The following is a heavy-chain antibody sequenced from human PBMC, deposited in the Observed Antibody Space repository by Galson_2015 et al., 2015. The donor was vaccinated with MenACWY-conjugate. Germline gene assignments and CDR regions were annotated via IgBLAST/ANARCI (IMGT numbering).Heavy chain of an antibody. CDR2: INSDGSST. J-gene: IGHJ4*02. Sequence: SLRLSCAASGFTFSSYWMHWVRQAPGKGLVWVSRINSDGSSTSYADSVKGRFTISRDNAKNTLYLQMNSLRAEDTAVYYCARGYNWNAGDYYFDYWGQGTLVTVSS. D-gene: IGHD1-1*01. V-gene: IGHV3-74*01. CDR1: GFTFSSYW. CDR3: ARGYNWNAGDYYFDY.